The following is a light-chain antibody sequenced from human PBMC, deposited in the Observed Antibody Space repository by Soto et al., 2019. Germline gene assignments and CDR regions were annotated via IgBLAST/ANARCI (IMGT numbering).Light chain of an antibody. Sequence: DIVLTQSPGTLSLSPGERATLSCRASQTFGGSYLAWYQQKPGQAPRLLIYGASNRATGIPDRFSGSGSGTDFTLTISRLEPEDFAVYFCQQYRRSPPITFGQGTRLEIK. CDR2: GAS. J-gene: IGKJ5*01. V-gene: IGKV3-20*01. CDR1: QTFGGSY. CDR3: QQYRRSPPIT.